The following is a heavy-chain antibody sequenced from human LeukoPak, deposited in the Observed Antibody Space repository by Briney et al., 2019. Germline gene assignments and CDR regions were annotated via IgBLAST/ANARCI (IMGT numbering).Heavy chain of an antibody. V-gene: IGHV4-59*01. CDR1: GGSISSYY. D-gene: IGHD3-10*01. Sequence: SETLSLTCTVSGGSISSYYWSWIRQPPGKGLEWIGYIYYSGSTNYNPSLKSRVTISVDTSKNQFSLKLSSVTAADTAVYYCARLWFGDRTFDYWGQGTLVTVSS. CDR2: IYYSGST. J-gene: IGHJ4*02. CDR3: ARLWFGDRTFDY.